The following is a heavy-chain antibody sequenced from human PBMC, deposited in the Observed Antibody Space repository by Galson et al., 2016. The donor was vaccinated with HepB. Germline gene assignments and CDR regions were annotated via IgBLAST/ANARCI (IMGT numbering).Heavy chain of an antibody. CDR1: GFTLSNYA. D-gene: IGHD4-11*01. CDR3: VKNGIEYSNSGYFEV. J-gene: IGHJ4*02. Sequence: SLRLSCAASGFTLSNYAMFWVRQGPGKGLEYVSVIGSDGVSTYYPDSVKGRVTISRDNPENTLYLQMTSLRPEDTAFYYCVKNGIEYSNSGYFEVWGQGTLSSSSQ. CDR2: IGSDGVST. V-gene: IGHV3-64D*06.